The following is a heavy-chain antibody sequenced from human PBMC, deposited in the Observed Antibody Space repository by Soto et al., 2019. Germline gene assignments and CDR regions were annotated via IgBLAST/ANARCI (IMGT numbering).Heavy chain of an antibody. D-gene: IGHD4-17*01. CDR1: GGSFSGYY. J-gene: IGHJ4*02. Sequence: PSETLSLTCAVYGGSFSGYYWSWIRQPPGKGLEWIGEINHSGSTNYNPSLKSRVTISVDTSKNQFSLKLSSVAAADTAVYYCARQPPGLRSDYWGQGTLVTVSS. V-gene: IGHV4-34*01. CDR3: ARQPPGLRSDY. CDR2: INHSGST.